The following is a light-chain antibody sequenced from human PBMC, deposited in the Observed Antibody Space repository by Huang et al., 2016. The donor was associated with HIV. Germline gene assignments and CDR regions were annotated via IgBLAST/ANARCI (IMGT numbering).Light chain of an antibody. Sequence: VMMSQSPATLAASPGERVTLSCGASQSVNTNLAWYQQKPGQPPRPLIYAASTGATCVPARFAGSGSGTEFTLTIDSLQSDDFAVYYCQQYNKWPPEYTFGQGTRLEIK. CDR2: AAS. J-gene: IGKJ2*01. V-gene: IGKV3-15*01. CDR1: QSVNTN. CDR3: QQYNKWPPEYT.